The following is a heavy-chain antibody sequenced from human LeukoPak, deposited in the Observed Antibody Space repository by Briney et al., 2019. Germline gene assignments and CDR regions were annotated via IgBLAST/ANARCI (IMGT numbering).Heavy chain of an antibody. CDR1: GYTLTGYC. J-gene: IGHJ4*02. CDR2: INPNSGGT. D-gene: IGHD2-21*02. V-gene: IGHV1-2*02. Sequence: ASVKVSCKASGYTLTGYCMNWVRQAPGQGLEWMGWINPNSGGTNYAQKFQGRVTMTRDTSISTAYMELSRLRSDDTAVYYCARDPRHIVVVTAFPPDYWGQGTLVTVSS. CDR3: ARDPRHIVVVTAFPPDY.